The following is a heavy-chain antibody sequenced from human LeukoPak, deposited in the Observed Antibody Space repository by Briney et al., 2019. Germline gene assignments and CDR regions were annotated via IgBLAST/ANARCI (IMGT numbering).Heavy chain of an antibody. D-gene: IGHD6-6*01. CDR1: GYTLTELS. V-gene: IGHV1-24*01. CDR3: ATSIAARTYYYYYMDV. CDR2: FDPEDGET. J-gene: IGHJ6*03. Sequence: ASVKVSCKVSGYTLTELSMHWVRQAPGKGLEWTGGFDPEDGETIYAQKFQGRVTMTEDTSTDTAYMEPSSLRSEDAAVYYCATSIAARTYYYYYMDVWGKGTTVTVSS.